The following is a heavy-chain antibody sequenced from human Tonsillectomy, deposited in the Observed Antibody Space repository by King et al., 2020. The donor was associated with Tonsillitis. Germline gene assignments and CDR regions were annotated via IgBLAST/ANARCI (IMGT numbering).Heavy chain of an antibody. CDR3: ASQYYDYVWGSYYYFDH. J-gene: IGHJ4*02. CDR1: GFTFSNYS. V-gene: IGHV3-48*02. CDR2: ISSSSSII. Sequence: VQLVESGGGLVQPGGSLRLSGAASGFTFSNYSMNWVRQAPGKGLEWVSYISSSSSIIYYADSVKGRFTISRDNAKNSLYLQMNSLRDEDTAVYYCASQYYDYVWGSYYYFDHWGQGTLVTVSS. D-gene: IGHD3-16*01.